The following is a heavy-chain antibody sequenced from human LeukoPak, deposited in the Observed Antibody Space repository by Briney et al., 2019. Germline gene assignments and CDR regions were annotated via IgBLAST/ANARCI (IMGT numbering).Heavy chain of an antibody. J-gene: IGHJ4*02. V-gene: IGHV4-38-2*02. D-gene: IGHD3-16*02. CDR3: ARDLHYDYVWGSYRPSDY. CDR2: IYHSGST. Sequence: SETLSLTCTVSGYSISSGYYWGWIRPPPGKGLEWIGSIYHSGSTYYNPSLKSRVTISVDTSKNQFSLKLNSVTAADTAVYYCARDLHYDYVWGSYRPSDYWGQGTLVTVSS. CDR1: GYSISSGYY.